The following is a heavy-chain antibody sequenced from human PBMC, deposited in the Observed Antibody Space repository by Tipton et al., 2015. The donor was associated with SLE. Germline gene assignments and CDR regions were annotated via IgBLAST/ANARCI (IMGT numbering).Heavy chain of an antibody. CDR3: ARGPPFMEWERNWFDP. Sequence: TLSLTCAVYGGSLNDYFWSWIRQPPGKRLEWIAYIYHSGITNYNPSLQSRVTISVDRSKNQFSLKLTSVTAADTAVYYCARGPPFMEWERNWFDPWGQGTQVTVSS. J-gene: IGHJ5*02. CDR2: IYHSGIT. D-gene: IGHD3-3*02. V-gene: IGHV4-34*01. CDR1: GGSLNDYF.